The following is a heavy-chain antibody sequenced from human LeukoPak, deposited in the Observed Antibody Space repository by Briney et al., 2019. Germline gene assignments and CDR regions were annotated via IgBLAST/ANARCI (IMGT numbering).Heavy chain of an antibody. CDR3: AKDLSSSWHDAFDI. J-gene: IGHJ3*02. Sequence: GGSLRLSCAASGFTFDDYAMHWGRQAPGKGLEWVSLISGDGGSTYYGDSVKGRFTISRDNSKNSLYLQMNSLRTEDTALYYCAKDLSSSWHDAFDIWGQGTMGTVSS. V-gene: IGHV3-43*02. D-gene: IGHD6-13*01. CDR1: GFTFDDYA. CDR2: ISGDGGST.